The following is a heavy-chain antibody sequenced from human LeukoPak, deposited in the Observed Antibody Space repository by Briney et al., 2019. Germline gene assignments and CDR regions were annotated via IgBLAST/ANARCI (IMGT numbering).Heavy chain of an antibody. J-gene: IGHJ4*02. Sequence: SETLSLTCTVSGGSISSYYWSWIRQPAGKGLEWIGRIYTSGSTNYNPSLKSRVTMSVDTSKNQFSLKLSSVTAADTAVYYCARDHAVRGGTWTDYWGQGTLVTVSS. D-gene: IGHD3-10*01. CDR2: IYTSGST. V-gene: IGHV4-4*07. CDR1: GGSISSYY. CDR3: ARDHAVRGGTWTDY.